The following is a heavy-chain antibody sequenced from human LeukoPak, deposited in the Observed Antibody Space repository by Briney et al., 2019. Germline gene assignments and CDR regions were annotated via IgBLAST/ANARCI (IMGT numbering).Heavy chain of an antibody. CDR1: NYSFTSYG. CDR2: INAYNGDT. J-gene: IGHJ4*02. V-gene: IGHV1-18*01. D-gene: IGHD2-2*01. Sequence: ASVKVSCKASNYSFTSYGISWVRQAPGQGLEWMAWINAYNGDTNYAQKLQGRVTMTRDTSISTAYMELSRLRSDDTAVYYCARERTSSTSRSYFDYWGQGTLVTVSS. CDR3: ARERTSSTSRSYFDY.